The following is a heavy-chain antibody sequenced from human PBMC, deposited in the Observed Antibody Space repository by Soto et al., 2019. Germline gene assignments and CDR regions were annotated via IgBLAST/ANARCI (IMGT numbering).Heavy chain of an antibody. CDR3: ARDEYSSSSRYYYGMDV. CDR1: GDSVSSNSAA. D-gene: IGHD6-6*01. V-gene: IGHV6-1*01. CDR2: TYYRSKWYN. J-gene: IGHJ6*02. Sequence: SQTLSLTCAISGDSVSSNSAAWNWIRQSPSRGLEWLGRTYYRSKWYNDYAVSVKSRITINPDTSKNQFSLQLNSVTPEDTAVYYCARDEYSSSSRYYYGMDVWGQGTTVTVSS.